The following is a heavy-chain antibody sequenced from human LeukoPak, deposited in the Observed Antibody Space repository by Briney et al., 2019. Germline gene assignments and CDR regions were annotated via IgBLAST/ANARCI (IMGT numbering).Heavy chain of an antibody. V-gene: IGHV3-23*01. CDR2: ISPGGEIT. CDR1: GFTFSIYG. J-gene: IGHJ4*02. CDR3: AKDNGWLHYCH. Sequence: PGGSLRLSCAASGFTFSIYGMNWVRQAPGKGLEWVSGISPGGEITYYADSVKGRFTISRDNSKNTVSPQMHSLRAEDTATYYCAKDNGWLHYCHWGQGTLVTVSS. D-gene: IGHD5-24*01.